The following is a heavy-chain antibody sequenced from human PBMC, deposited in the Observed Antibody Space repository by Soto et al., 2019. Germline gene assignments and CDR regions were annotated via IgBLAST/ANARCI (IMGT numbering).Heavy chain of an antibody. J-gene: IGHJ4*02. CDR2: IIPIFGTA. Sequence: SVKVSCKASGGTFSSYAISWVRQAPGQGLEWLGGIIPIFGTANYAQKFQGRVTITADESTSTAYMELSSLRSEDTAVYYCARARRGYSYAKSWGQGTLVTVSS. CDR1: GGTFSSYA. CDR3: ARARRGYSYAKS. V-gene: IGHV1-69*13. D-gene: IGHD5-18*01.